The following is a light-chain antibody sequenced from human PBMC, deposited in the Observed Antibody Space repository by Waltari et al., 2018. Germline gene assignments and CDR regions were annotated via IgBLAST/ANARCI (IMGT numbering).Light chain of an antibody. V-gene: IGKV1-5*01. CDR3: QQYDNYSPTT. CDR2: DAS. CDR1: QSVSGW. J-gene: IGKJ1*01. Sequence: DIQMTQSPSTLSASVGDRVTITCRASQSVSGWLAWYQQKPGKAPKLLIYDASSLESGVPSRFRGSGSATEFTLTISSLQPDDFATYYCQQYDNYSPTTFGQGTKVEVK.